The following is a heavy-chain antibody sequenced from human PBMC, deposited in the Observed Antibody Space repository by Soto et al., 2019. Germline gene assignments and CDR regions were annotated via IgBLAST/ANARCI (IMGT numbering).Heavy chain of an antibody. CDR1: GGSISSYY. Sequence: SETLSLTCTVSGGSISSYYWSWIRQPPGKGLEWIGYIYYSGSTNYNPSLKSRVTISVDRSKNQFSLKLSSVTAADTAVYYCARELIGPINWFDPWGQGTLVTVSS. J-gene: IGHJ5*02. CDR3: ARELIGPINWFDP. D-gene: IGHD2-8*01. V-gene: IGHV4-59*12. CDR2: IYYSGST.